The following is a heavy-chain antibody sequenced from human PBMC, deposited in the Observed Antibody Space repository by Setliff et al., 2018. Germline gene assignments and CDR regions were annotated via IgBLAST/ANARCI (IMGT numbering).Heavy chain of an antibody. V-gene: IGHV2-5*02. CDR2: IYWDDDK. CDR3: AHRRVGNYDSSGNYHSYFDY. J-gene: IGHJ4*02. D-gene: IGHD3-22*01. CDR1: GFSLTTTRVA. Sequence: SGPTLVNPTQTLTLTCTFSGFSLTTTRVAVGWIRQPPGKALEWLALIYWDDDKRYTYSPSLKTRLTVSRDTYRNQVVLTMANMNPVDTATYYCAHRRVGNYDSSGNYHSYFDYWGQGILVTVSS.